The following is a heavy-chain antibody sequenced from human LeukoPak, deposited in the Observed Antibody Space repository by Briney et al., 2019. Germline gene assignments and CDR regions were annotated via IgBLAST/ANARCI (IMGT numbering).Heavy chain of an antibody. Sequence: PSETLSLTCTVSGGSISSSSYYWGWIRQPPGKGLEWIGSIYYSGSTYYNPSLKSRVTISVDTSKNQFSLKLSSVTAADTAVYYCACQVMGQGYGDDEGLHYWGQGTLVTVSS. D-gene: IGHD4-17*01. J-gene: IGHJ4*02. CDR1: GGSISSSSYY. CDR2: IYYSGST. V-gene: IGHV4-39*01. CDR3: ACQVMGQGYGDDEGLHY.